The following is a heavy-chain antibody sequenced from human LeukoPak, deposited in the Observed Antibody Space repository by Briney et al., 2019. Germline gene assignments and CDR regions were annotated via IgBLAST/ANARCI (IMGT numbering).Heavy chain of an antibody. V-gene: IGHV5-51*01. CDR1: GYNFISYW. D-gene: IGHD3-22*01. CDR2: IYPADSDT. Sequence: GESLKISCKGSGYNFISYWIGWVRQMPGKGLEWMGIIYPADSDTTYSPSFQGQVTIPADKSISTAYLQWSSLKASDTAIYYCARQFGYFDSSGLFDYWGQGTLVTVSS. CDR3: ARQFGYFDSSGLFDY. J-gene: IGHJ4*02.